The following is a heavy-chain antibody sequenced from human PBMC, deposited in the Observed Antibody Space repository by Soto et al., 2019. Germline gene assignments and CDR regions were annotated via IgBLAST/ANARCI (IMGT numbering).Heavy chain of an antibody. D-gene: IGHD2-21*02. Sequence: SETLSLTCTVSGGSISSYYWSWIRQPPGKGLEWIGYIYYSGSTNYNPSLKSRVTISVDTSKNQFSLKLSSVTAADTAVYYCARLSPGCGGDCYPRFDYWGQGTLVTVSS. CDR2: IYYSGST. J-gene: IGHJ4*02. CDR3: ARLSPGCGGDCYPRFDY. V-gene: IGHV4-59*01. CDR1: GGSISSYY.